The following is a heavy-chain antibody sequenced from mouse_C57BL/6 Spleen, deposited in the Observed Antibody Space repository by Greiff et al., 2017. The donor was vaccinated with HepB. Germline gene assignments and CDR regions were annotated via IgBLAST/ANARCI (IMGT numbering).Heavy chain of an antibody. J-gene: IGHJ3*01. CDR2: IDPETGGT. Sequence: QVQLQQSGAELMRPGASVTLSCKASGYTFTDYEMHWVKQTPVHGLEWIGAIDPETGGTAYNQKFKGKAILTADKSSSTAYMELRSLTSEDSAVYYCTRGGFRAWFAYWGQGTLVTVSA. V-gene: IGHV1-15*01. D-gene: IGHD3-1*01. CDR1: GYTFTDYE. CDR3: TRGGFRAWFAY.